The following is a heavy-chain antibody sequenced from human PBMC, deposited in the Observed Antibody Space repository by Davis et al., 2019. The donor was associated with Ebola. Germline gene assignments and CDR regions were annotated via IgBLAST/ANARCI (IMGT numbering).Heavy chain of an antibody. Sequence: ASVKVSCKASGYTFTSYYMHWVRQAPGQGLEWMGIINPSGGSTSYAQKFQGSVTMTRDTSTSTVYMELSSLRSEDTAVYYCARDRLCTNGVCANWFDPWGQGTLVTVSS. CDR2: INPSGGST. CDR3: ARDRLCTNGVCANWFDP. D-gene: IGHD2-8*01. CDR1: GYTFTSYY. V-gene: IGHV1-46*01. J-gene: IGHJ5*02.